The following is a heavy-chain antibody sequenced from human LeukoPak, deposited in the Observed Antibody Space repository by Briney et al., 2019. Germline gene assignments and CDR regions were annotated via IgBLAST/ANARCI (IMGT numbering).Heavy chain of an antibody. Sequence: GGSLRLSCAASGFTFSSYSMNWVRQAPGNGLEWVSSISSSSSYIYYADSVKGRFTISRDNAKNSLYLQMNSLRAEDTAVYYCARDRGEQWLVFDYWGQGTLVTVSS. CDR2: ISSSSSYI. CDR3: ARDRGEQWLVFDY. J-gene: IGHJ4*02. D-gene: IGHD6-19*01. CDR1: GFTFSSYS. V-gene: IGHV3-21*01.